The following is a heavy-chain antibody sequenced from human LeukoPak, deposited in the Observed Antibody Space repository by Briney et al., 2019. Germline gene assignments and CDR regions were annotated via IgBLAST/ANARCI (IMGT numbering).Heavy chain of an antibody. CDR3: ARDYYGDFAFDP. CDR2: MNPNSGNT. CDR1: GYTFTSYD. Sequence: ASVKVSCKASGYTFTSYDINWVRQATGQGLEWMGWMNPNSGNTGYPQKFQGRGTMTRNTSISTAYMELSSLRSEDTAVYYCARDYYGDFAFDPWGQGTLVTVSS. J-gene: IGHJ5*02. V-gene: IGHV1-8*01. D-gene: IGHD4-17*01.